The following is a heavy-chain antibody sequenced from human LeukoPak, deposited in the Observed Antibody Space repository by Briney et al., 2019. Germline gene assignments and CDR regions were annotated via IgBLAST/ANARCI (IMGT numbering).Heavy chain of an antibody. J-gene: IGHJ4*02. D-gene: IGHD3-22*01. CDR1: GYSISSGYY. CDR2: IYHSGST. V-gene: IGHV4-38-2*02. CDR3: ARAGYYDSSGYVFFDY. Sequence: SETLSLTCTVSGYSISSGYYWGWIRQPPGKGLEGIGSIYHSGSTYYNPSLKSRVTISVDTSKNQFSLKLSSVTAADTAVYYCARAGYYDSSGYVFFDYWGQGTLVTVSS.